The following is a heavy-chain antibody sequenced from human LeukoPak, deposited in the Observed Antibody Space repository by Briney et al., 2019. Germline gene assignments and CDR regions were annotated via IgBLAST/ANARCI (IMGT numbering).Heavy chain of an antibody. Sequence: GGSLRLSCAASGFTHSNHWMHWVRQVPGEGLVWVSRIHRDGTTTNYADSVKGRFTISRDNARDTLFLQMNNLRVEDTAFYYCARARPDGSSYFDYWGQGILVTVSS. CDR3: ARARPDGSSYFDY. V-gene: IGHV3-74*01. J-gene: IGHJ4*02. CDR2: IHRDGTTT. CDR1: GFTHSNHW.